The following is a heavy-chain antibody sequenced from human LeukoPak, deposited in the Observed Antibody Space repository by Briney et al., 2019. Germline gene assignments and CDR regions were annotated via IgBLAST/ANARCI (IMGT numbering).Heavy chain of an antibody. Sequence: PSETLSLTCTVSGGSISSYYWSWIRQPPGKGLEWIGYIYYSGSTNYNPSLKSRVTISVDTSKNQFSLKLSSVTAADTAVYYCVRTLGGYTYGPFDYWGQGTLVTVSS. D-gene: IGHD5-18*01. CDR1: GGSISSYY. J-gene: IGHJ4*02. CDR2: IYYSGST. CDR3: VRTLGGYTYGPFDY. V-gene: IGHV4-59*01.